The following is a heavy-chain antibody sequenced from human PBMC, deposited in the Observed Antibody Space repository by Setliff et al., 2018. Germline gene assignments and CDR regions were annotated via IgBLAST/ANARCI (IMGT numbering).Heavy chain of an antibody. D-gene: IGHD1-26*01. V-gene: IGHV5-51*01. CDR3: ARGDSSGNNYPVLDY. CDR1: GYSFTSNW. Sequence: GESLKISCKGSGYSFTSNWIAWVRQMPGKGLECMGIIYPGNSNTRYSPPFQGQVTISADKSISTAYLQLVSVTASDPAVYYCARGDSSGNNYPVLDYWGQGILVTVSS. CDR2: IYPGNSNT. J-gene: IGHJ4*02.